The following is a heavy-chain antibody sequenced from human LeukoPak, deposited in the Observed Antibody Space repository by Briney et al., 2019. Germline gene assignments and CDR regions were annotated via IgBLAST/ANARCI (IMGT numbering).Heavy chain of an antibody. J-gene: IGHJ5*02. CDR1: GGTFSSYA. CDR3: ATDWDFWSAPRHP. Sequence: SVKVSCKASGGTFSSYAISWVRQAPGQGLEWMGGIIPIFGTANYAQKFQGRVTITADESTSTAYMELSSLRSEDTAVYYCATDWDFWSAPRHPWGQGTLVTVSS. V-gene: IGHV1-69*13. D-gene: IGHD3-3*01. CDR2: IIPIFGTA.